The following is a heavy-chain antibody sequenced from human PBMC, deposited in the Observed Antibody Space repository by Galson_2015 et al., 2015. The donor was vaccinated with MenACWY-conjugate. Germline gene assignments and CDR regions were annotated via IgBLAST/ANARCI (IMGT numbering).Heavy chain of an antibody. CDR2: ISGSGINT. J-gene: IGHJ4*02. CDR1: GFTFSSSA. Sequence: FLRLSCAASGFTFSSSAMNWVRQAPGKGLEWVSLISGSGINTYYADSVKGRFTISRDNSKNTLYLQMISLRAEDAAVYYCTKGIIAGFDWGQGTLVTVSS. V-gene: IGHV3-23*01. CDR3: TKGIIAGFD. D-gene: IGHD1-20*01.